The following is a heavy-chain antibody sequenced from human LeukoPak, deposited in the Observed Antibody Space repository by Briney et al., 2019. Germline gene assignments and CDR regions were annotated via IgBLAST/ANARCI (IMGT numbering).Heavy chain of an antibody. CDR3: AKDLEAVAGTIVNDY. CDR2: IGASGRTT. D-gene: IGHD6-19*01. Sequence: GGSLRLSCAVPRFTFSKYAMNRVRQGPGKRLYRLSGIGASGRTTYYADSVQGRFSISRDNSKNTLYLQLNRLRAEDTGVYFCAKDLEAVAGTIVNDYWGQGTLVTVSS. V-gene: IGHV3-23*01. J-gene: IGHJ4*02. CDR1: RFTFSKYA.